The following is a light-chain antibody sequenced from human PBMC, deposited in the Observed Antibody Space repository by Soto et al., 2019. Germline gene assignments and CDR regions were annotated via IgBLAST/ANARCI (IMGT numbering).Light chain of an antibody. J-gene: IGLJ3*02. Sequence: SYELTQPPSVSVAPGQTASITCGGSNIGSKSVHWYQQKPGQAPVLVVYDDSDRPSGIPERFSGSSSGNTATLTISRVEAGDEADYYCQVWDSSTDHWVFVGGTKVTVL. V-gene: IGLV3-21*02. CDR1: NIGSKS. CDR3: QVWDSSTDHWV. CDR2: DDS.